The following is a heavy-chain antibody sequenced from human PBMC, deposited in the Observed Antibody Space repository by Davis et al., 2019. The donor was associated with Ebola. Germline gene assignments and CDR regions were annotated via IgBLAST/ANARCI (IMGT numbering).Heavy chain of an antibody. V-gene: IGHV5-51*01. CDR1: GYSFATYW. CDR3: ARRDGYNGGFDY. D-gene: IGHD5-24*01. J-gene: IGHJ4*02. Sequence: GGSLRLSCKGSGYSFATYWIGWVRQMPGKGLEWMGIIYPGDSDTRYSPSFQGQVTISADKSISTAYLQWSSLKASDTAMYYCARRDGYNGGFDYWGQGTLVTVSS. CDR2: IYPGDSDT.